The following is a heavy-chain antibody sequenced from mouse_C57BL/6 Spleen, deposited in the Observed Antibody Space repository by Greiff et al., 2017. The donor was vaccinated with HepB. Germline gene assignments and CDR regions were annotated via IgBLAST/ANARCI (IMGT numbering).Heavy chain of an antibody. D-gene: IGHD2-1*01. CDR1: GFNIKDDY. CDR2: IDPENGDT. V-gene: IGHV14-4*01. CDR3: TTGGNYRCAY. J-gene: IGHJ3*01. Sequence: EVQLQQSGAELVRPGASVKLSCTASGFNIKDDYMHWVKQRPEQGLEWIGWIDPENGDTEYASKFQGKATITADTSSNTAYLQLSSLTSEDTAVYYWTTGGNYRCAYWGQGTLVTVSA.